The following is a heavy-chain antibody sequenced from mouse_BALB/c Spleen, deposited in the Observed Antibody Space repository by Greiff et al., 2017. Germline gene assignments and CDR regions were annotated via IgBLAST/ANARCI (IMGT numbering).Heavy chain of an antibody. D-gene: IGHD2-4*01. CDR2: ISSGGST. V-gene: IGHV5-6-5*01. J-gene: IGHJ4*01. CDR3: AREGIYYDYDSYAMDY. Sequence: EVKVVESGGGLVKPGGSLKLSCAASGFTFSSYAMSWVRQTPEKRLEWVASISSGGSTYYPDSVKGRFTISRDNARNILYLQMSSLRSEDTAMYYCAREGIYYDYDSYAMDYWGQGTSVTVSS. CDR1: GFTFSSYA.